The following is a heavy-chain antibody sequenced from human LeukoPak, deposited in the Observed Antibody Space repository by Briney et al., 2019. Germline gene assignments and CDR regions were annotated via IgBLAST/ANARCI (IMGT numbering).Heavy chain of an antibody. CDR3: ARAAGGTSRDY. V-gene: IGHV3-7*01. CDR1: GFTFSAYW. J-gene: IGHJ4*02. Sequence: GGSLRLSCAASGFTFSAYWMSWVCQAPGEGLEWVANIKDDGSDKYYVDSVKGRFTISRDNAKNSLYLQMNSLRDDDTAVYYCARAAGGTSRDYWGQGTLVTVSS. CDR2: IKDDGSDK. D-gene: IGHD1-26*01.